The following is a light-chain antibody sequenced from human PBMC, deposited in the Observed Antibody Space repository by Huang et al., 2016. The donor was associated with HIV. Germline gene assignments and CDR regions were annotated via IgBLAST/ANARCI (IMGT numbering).Light chain of an antibody. CDR1: QDISNY. CDR2: DAS. Sequence: IQMTQSPSSLSASVGDRVTITCQASQDISNYLNWYQHKPGKAPKRMIYDASNLETGGPSRFSGSGSGTDFTFTISSLQPEDIATYYCQQYDNLPTWTFGQGTKVEIK. CDR3: QQYDNLPTWT. V-gene: IGKV1-33*01. J-gene: IGKJ1*01.